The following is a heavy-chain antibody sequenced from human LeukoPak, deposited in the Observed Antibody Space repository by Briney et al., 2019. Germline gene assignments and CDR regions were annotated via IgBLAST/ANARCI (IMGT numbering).Heavy chain of an antibody. D-gene: IGHD2-2*01. J-gene: IGHJ4*02. Sequence: GGSLRLSCAASGFTCSSYGMHWVRQAPGKGLEWVAFIHFDGSTKYSGDSVQGRFTISRDNSRNILYLQMNNLRPEDTAFYYCAKDQCTRTSCDGYPGYWGQGTLVTVSS. V-gene: IGHV3-30*02. CDR2: IHFDGSTK. CDR3: AKDQCTRTSCDGYPGY. CDR1: GFTCSSYG.